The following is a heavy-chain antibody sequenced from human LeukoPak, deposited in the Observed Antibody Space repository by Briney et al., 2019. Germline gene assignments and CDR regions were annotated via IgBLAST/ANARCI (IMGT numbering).Heavy chain of an antibody. CDR1: GFTFSTYE. V-gene: IGHV3-48*03. Sequence: GGSLRLSCAASGFTFSTYEMNWVRQAPGKGLEWVSYISRSSGSSIYYADSVKGRFTISRDNAKNSLYLQMNSLRAEDTAVYYCARDSSGWYYFDYWGQGILVTVSS. CDR3: ARDSSGWYYFDY. J-gene: IGHJ4*02. D-gene: IGHD6-19*01. CDR2: ISRSSGSSI.